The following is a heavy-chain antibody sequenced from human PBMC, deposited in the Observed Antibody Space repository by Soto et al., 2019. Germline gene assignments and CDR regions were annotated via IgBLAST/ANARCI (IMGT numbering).Heavy chain of an antibody. D-gene: IGHD2-2*01. CDR2: ISAYNGNT. CDR1: GYTFTSYG. V-gene: IGHV1-18*01. Sequence: GASVKVSCKASGYTFTSYGISWVRQAPGQGLEWMGWISAYNGNTNYAQKLQGRVTMTTDTSTSTAYMELRSLRSDDTAVYYCARVGYCSCTSCPTTHLFAPWAQGTPDTVSS. J-gene: IGHJ5*02. CDR3: ARVGYCSCTSCPTTHLFAP.